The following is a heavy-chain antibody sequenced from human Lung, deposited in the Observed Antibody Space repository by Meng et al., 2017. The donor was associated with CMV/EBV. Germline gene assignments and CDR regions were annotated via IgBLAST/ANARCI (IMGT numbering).Heavy chain of an antibody. D-gene: IGHD5-12*01. J-gene: IGHJ6*04. Sequence: SXTLSLXCTVSGDSISTYYWNWLRQSPGKGLEWIGYISDSGSTNYNPSLKSRVAFSLDTSKNQFSLKLSSVTAADTAVYYCARFDIDVEGYYGRDVWGKGTXVTVSS. V-gene: IGHV4-59*01. CDR2: ISDSGST. CDR1: GDSISTYY. CDR3: ARFDIDVEGYYGRDV.